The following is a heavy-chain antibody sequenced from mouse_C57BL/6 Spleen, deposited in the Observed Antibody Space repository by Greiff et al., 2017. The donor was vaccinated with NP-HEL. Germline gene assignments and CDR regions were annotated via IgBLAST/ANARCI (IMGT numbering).Heavy chain of an antibody. V-gene: IGHV1-64*01. D-gene: IGHD2-10*01. CDR2: IHPNSGST. CDR1: GYTFTSYW. CDR3: ARVSYPGDAY. Sequence: VQLKQPGAELVKPGASVKLSCKASGYTFTSYWMHWVKQRPGQGLEWIGMIHPNSGSTNYNEKFKSKATLTVDKSSSTAYMQLSSLTSEDSAVYYCARVSYPGDAYWGQGTLVTVSA. J-gene: IGHJ3*01.